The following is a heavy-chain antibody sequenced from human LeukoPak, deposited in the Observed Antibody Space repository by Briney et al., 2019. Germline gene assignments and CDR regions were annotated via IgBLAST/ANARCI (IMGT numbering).Heavy chain of an antibody. CDR1: GFTFSNYW. CDR3: ARSDDSILDY. V-gene: IGHV3-48*01. CDR2: ISSSSSTI. Sequence: GGSLRLSCAASGFTFSNYWMSWVRQAPGKGLEWVSYISSSSSTIYYADSVKGRFTISRDNAKNSLYLQMNSLRAEDTAVYYCARSDDSILDYWGQGTLVTVSS. D-gene: IGHD3-3*01. J-gene: IGHJ4*02.